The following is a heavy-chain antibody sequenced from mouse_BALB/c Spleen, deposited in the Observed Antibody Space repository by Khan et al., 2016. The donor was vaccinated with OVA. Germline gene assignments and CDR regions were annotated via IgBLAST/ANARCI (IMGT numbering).Heavy chain of an antibody. V-gene: IGHV9-3*02. J-gene: IGHJ4*01. Sequence: QIQLVQSGPELKKPGETVKISCKASGYTFTNYGMNWVKQAPGKGLKWMGWINTNTGEPIYAEEFKGRFAFSLETSASTAFLQSNNLKNEDTATYFCARSRWLLPAMDYWGQGTSVTVSS. D-gene: IGHD2-3*01. CDR2: INTNTGEP. CDR3: ARSRWLLPAMDY. CDR1: GYTFTNYG.